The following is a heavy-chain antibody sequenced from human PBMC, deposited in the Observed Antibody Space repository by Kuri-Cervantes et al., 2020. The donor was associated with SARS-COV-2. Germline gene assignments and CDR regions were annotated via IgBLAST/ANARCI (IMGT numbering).Heavy chain of an antibody. Sequence: GESLKISCAASGITFSSYAMSWVRQAPGKGLEWVSYISSSGSTIYYADSVKGRFTISRDNAKNSLYLQMNSLRAEDTAVYYCARGDSSGYLYYFDYWGQGTLVTVSS. CDR2: ISSSGSTI. CDR3: ARGDSSGYLYYFDY. V-gene: IGHV3-48*03. CDR1: GITFSSYA. D-gene: IGHD3-22*01. J-gene: IGHJ4*02.